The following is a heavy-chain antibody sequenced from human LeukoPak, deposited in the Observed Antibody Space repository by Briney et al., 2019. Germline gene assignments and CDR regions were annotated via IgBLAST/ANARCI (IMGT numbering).Heavy chain of an antibody. Sequence: ASVTVSCKASGYTFTSYDINWVRQAPGQGLEWMGWMNPNSGNTGYAQKFQGRVTMTRNTSISTAYMELSSLRSEDTAVYYCARGRGAVAGIHYYFDYWGQGTLVTVSS. V-gene: IGHV1-8*01. D-gene: IGHD6-19*01. CDR3: ARGRGAVAGIHYYFDY. J-gene: IGHJ4*02. CDR1: GYTFTSYD. CDR2: MNPNSGNT.